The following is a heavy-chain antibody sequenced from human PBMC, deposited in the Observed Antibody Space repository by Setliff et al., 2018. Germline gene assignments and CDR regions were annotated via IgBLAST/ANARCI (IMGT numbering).Heavy chain of an antibody. Sequence: SETLSLTCTVSGLSLSSTTYYWAWVRQPPGKGLEWIGSVSYFGSGYYNPSLRGRVATSLDTSRNQFSLKLTSVTAADSAVYYCRLWSHDYHNDYWGQGTVVTSPQ. CDR1: GLSLSSTTYY. D-gene: IGHD3-16*01. CDR2: VSYFGSG. CDR3: RLWSHDYHNDY. J-gene: IGHJ4*02. V-gene: IGHV4-39*07.